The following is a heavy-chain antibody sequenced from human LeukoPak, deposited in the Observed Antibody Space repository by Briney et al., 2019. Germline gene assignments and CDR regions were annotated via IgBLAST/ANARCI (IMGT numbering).Heavy chain of an antibody. J-gene: IGHJ6*04. Sequence: ASVKVSCKVSRYTLTELSMHWVRQAPGKGLEWMGGFDPEDGETIYAQKFQGRVTMTEDTSTDTAYMELSSVRSEDTAVYYCATSKGLWFGSDSYYYYGMDVWGKGTTVTVSS. CDR2: FDPEDGET. D-gene: IGHD3-10*01. V-gene: IGHV1-24*01. CDR1: RYTLTELS. CDR3: ATSKGLWFGSDSYYYYGMDV.